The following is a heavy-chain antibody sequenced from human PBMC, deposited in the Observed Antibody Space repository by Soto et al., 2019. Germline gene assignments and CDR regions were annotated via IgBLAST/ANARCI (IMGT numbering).Heavy chain of an antibody. D-gene: IGHD3-10*01. J-gene: IGHJ2*01. CDR2: IWYDGSNK. CDR3: ARDSGMATNYYWYFDL. Sequence: QVQLVESGXXVVQPXXXLRLSCAASXXXXSSYGXXXVRQAPGKGLEWVAVIWYDGSNKYYADSVKGRFTISRDNSKNTLYLQMNSLRAEDTAVYYCARDSGMATNYYWYFDLWGRGTLVTVSS. V-gene: IGHV3-33*01. CDR1: XXXXSSYG.